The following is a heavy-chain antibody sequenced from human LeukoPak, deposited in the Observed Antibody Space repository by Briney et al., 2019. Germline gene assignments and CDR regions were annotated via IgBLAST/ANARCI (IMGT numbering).Heavy chain of an antibody. D-gene: IGHD3-10*01. CDR1: GYSFTSYW. Sequence: LGESLKISCKGSGYSFTSYWIGWVRQMPGKGLEWMGIIYSGDSDTRYSPSFQGQVTISADKSISTAYLQWSSLKASDTAMYYCARQRYYYGSGSFTPPGDYWGQGTLVTVSS. V-gene: IGHV5-51*01. J-gene: IGHJ4*02. CDR2: IYSGDSDT. CDR3: ARQRYYYGSGSFTPPGDY.